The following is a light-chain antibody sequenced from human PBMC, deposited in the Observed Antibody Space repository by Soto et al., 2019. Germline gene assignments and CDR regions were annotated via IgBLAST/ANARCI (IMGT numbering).Light chain of an antibody. V-gene: IGKV1-39*01. J-gene: IGKJ4*01. Sequence: DIQMTQSPSSLSASVENRVTITCRASQSISSYLNWYQQKPGKAPKLLIYAASSLQSGVPSRFSGSGSGTDFTLTISSLQPEDFATYYCQQTYSTPRTFGGGTKVDIK. CDR1: QSISSY. CDR2: AAS. CDR3: QQTYSTPRT.